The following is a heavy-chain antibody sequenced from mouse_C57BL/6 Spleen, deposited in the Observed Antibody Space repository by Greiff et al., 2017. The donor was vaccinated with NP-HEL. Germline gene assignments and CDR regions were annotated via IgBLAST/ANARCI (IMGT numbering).Heavy chain of an antibody. V-gene: IGHV1-55*01. CDR1: VYTFTSYW. CDR2: IYPGSGST. CDR3: ANYYGSSPFAY. D-gene: IGHD1-1*01. J-gene: IGHJ3*01. Sequence: QVQLKQPGAELVKPGASVKMSCKASVYTFTSYWITWVKQRPGQGLEWIGDIYPGSGSTNYNEKFKSKATLTVDTSSSTAYMQLSSLTSEDSAVYYCANYYGSSPFAYWGQGTLVTVSA.